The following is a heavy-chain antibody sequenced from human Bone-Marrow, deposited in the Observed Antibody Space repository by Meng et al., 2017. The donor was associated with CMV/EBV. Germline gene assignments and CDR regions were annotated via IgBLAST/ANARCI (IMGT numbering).Heavy chain of an antibody. CDR1: GYTFTGYY. J-gene: IGHJ6*02. CDR3: ARDRCSSTSCFGYYGMDV. D-gene: IGHD2-2*01. CDR2: INPNSGGT. Sequence: ASVKVSCKASGYTFTGYYMHWVRQAPGQGLEWMGWINPNSGGTNYAQKFQGRVTMTRDTSISTAYMELSRLRSDDTAVYYCARDRCSSTSCFGYYGMDVWGPGTTVTGYS. V-gene: IGHV1-2*02.